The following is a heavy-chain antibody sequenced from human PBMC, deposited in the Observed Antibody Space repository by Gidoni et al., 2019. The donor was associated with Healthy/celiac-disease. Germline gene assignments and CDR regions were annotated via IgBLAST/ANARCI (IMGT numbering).Heavy chain of an antibody. CDR3: AKEGGSGSYYNRYYDYGMDV. Sequence: EVHLVESGRGLVQPGVSLRLSCSASGFTSSSYWMHWVRQGPGKGLVWVSRINSDGSSTSEADSVKGRFTISRDNAKKTLYLQMNSLRAEDTAVYYCAKEGGSGSYYNRYYDYGMDVWGQGTTVTVSS. V-gene: IGHV3-74*01. CDR1: GFTSSSYW. D-gene: IGHD3-10*01. J-gene: IGHJ6*02. CDR2: INSDGSST.